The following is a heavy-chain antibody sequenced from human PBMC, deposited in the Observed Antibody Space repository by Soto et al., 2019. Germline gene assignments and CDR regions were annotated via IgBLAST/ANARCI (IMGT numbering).Heavy chain of an antibody. CDR1: GGSISSSSYY. CDR2: IYYSGST. Sequence: TLSLTCTVSGGSISSSSYYWGWIRQPPGKGLEWIGSIYYSGSTYYNPSLKSRVTISVDTSKNQFSLKLSSVTAADTAVYYCASGYDSESYYMDVWGKGTTVTVSS. V-gene: IGHV4-39*01. D-gene: IGHD5-12*01. CDR3: ASGYDSESYYMDV. J-gene: IGHJ6*03.